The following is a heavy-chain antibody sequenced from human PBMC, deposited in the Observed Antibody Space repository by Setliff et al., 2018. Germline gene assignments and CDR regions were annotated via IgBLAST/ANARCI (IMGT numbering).Heavy chain of an antibody. CDR3: ARSGYYDFWSDYSPDAFGI. J-gene: IGHJ3*02. D-gene: IGHD3-3*01. V-gene: IGHV4-34*01. CDR1: GGSFSGYY. Sequence: PSETLSLTCAVYGGSFSGYYWSWIRQPPGKGLEWIGEINHSGSTNYNPSLKSRVTISVDTSKNQFSLKLSSVTAADTAVYYCARSGYYDFWSDYSPDAFGIWGQGTMVTVSS. CDR2: INHSGST.